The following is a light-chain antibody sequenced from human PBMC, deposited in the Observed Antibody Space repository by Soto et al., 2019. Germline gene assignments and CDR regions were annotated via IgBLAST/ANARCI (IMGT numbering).Light chain of an antibody. CDR3: QQSDSSPGS. J-gene: IGKJ1*01. Sequence: DIVMTQSPATLSVSPGERATLSCRASQSVSTHLAWYQHKPGQAPRLLMYGASTRDTGVPARFSVSGSGTKFTLTISSLPSDNFAVYSCQQSDSSPGSFAQGTKVEI. V-gene: IGKV3-15*01. CDR1: QSVSTH. CDR2: GAS.